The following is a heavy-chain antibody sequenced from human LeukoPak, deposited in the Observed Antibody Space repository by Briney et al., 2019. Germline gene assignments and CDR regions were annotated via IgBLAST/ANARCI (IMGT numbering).Heavy chain of an antibody. D-gene: IGHD2-15*01. CDR3: ARESSPTVVADYYYYMDV. V-gene: IGHV1-18*01. J-gene: IGHJ6*03. CDR1: GYTFTSYG. Sequence: GASVKVSCKASGYTFTSYGISWVRQAPGQGLEWMGWISAYNGNTNYAQKLQGRVTMTTDTSTSTAYMELRSLRSDDTAVYYCARESSPTVVADYYYYMDVWGKGTTVTVSS. CDR2: ISAYNGNT.